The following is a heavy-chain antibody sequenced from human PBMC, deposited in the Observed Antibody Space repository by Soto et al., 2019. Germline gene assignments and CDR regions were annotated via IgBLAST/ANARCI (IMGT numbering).Heavy chain of an antibody. Sequence: GGSLRLSCAASGFTFDDYAMHGVRRVPGKGLEWVSSISWNSNIIGYADSVKGRFTISRDNAKNSLYLQMNSLRPEDTALYYCAKGGPDGFCSGGRCYFDYWGQGTLVTVSS. CDR2: ISWNSNII. J-gene: IGHJ4*02. CDR1: GFTFDDYA. V-gene: IGHV3-9*01. CDR3: AKGGPDGFCSGGRCYFDY. D-gene: IGHD2-15*01.